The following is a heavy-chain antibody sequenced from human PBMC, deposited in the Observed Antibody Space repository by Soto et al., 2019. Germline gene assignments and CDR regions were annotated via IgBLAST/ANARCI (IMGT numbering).Heavy chain of an antibody. CDR1: GFFYRSYA. J-gene: IGHJ4*02. Sequence: VQLLESGGGLVQPGGTLRLSCAPSGFFYRSYAMSWVRQAPAKGLEWVSAVSGSGEYTHYADSVRGRFTISRDNSKKTLALQMNSPRVDDTAVYYCAKGGPTVTHFDYWGQGTPVTVSS. CDR2: VSGSGEYT. CDR3: AKGGPTVTHFDY. D-gene: IGHD4-17*01. V-gene: IGHV3-23*01.